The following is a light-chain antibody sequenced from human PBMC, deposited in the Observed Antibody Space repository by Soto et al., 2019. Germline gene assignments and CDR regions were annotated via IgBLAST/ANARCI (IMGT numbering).Light chain of an antibody. V-gene: IGKV3-20*01. J-gene: IGKJ1*01. CDR3: QQYGSSPRT. Sequence: EIVLTQSPGTLSLSPGDRATLSCRASQSLSRSSLAWYQQKPGRAPRLLIYGASSRATGIPDRFSGSGSGTDFTLTISRLEPEDFAVYYCQQYGSSPRTFGPGTKVEIK. CDR2: GAS. CDR1: QSLSRSS.